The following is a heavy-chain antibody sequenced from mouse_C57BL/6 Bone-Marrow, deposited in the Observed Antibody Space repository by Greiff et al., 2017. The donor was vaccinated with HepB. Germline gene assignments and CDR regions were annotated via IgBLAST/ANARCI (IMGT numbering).Heavy chain of an antibody. CDR2: IHPNSGST. CDR1: GYTFTSYW. D-gene: IGHD2-5*01. V-gene: IGHV1-64*01. Sequence: QVQLQQPGAELVKPGASVKLSCKASGYTFTSYWMHWAKQRPGQGLEWIGMIHPNSGSTNYNEKFKSKATLTVDKSSSTAYMQLSSLTSEDSAVYYCARKDYSNPYYAMDYWGQGTSVTVSS. J-gene: IGHJ4*01. CDR3: ARKDYSNPYYAMDY.